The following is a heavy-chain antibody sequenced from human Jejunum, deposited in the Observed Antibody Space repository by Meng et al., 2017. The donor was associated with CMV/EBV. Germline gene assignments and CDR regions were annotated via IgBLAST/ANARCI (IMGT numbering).Heavy chain of an antibody. CDR3: ARDGCERSSSCQLDS. V-gene: IGHV3-21*01. D-gene: IGHD6-6*01. CDR2: ITSGTSYI. Sequence: SMNWVRQAPGKVLEWVSSITSGTSYIYSSNSHVFYADSVKGRFTISRDNAKNSLYLQMDSLGAEDTALYYCARDGCERSSSCQLDSWGQGTLVTVSS. CDR1: S. J-gene: IGHJ4*02.